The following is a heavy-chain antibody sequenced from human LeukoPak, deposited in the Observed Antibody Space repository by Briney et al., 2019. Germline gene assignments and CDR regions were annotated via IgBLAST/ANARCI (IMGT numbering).Heavy chain of an antibody. CDR1: GGSFSGYY. Sequence: PSETLSLTCAVYGGSFSGYYWSWIRQPPGKGLEWIGEINHSGSTNYNPSLKSRVTISVDTSKNQFSLKLSSVTAADTAVYYCARHRTFSWYLLRPSYYFDYWGQGTLVTVSS. D-gene: IGHD6-13*01. CDR3: ARHRTFSWYLLRPSYYFDY. V-gene: IGHV4-34*01. CDR2: INHSGST. J-gene: IGHJ4*02.